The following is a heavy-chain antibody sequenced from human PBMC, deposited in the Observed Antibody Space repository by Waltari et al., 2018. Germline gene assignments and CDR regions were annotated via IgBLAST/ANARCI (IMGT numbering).Heavy chain of an antibody. CDR2: ISGSGGST. J-gene: IGHJ6*02. CDR3: AYSSGWYVGYYYYGMDV. V-gene: IGHV3-23*01. CDR1: GFTFSSYA. Sequence: EVQLLESGGGLVQPGGSLRLSCAASGFTFSSYAMSWVRQAPGRGLEWVSAISGSGGSTYYADAVKGRFTISRDNSKNTLYLQMNSLRAEDTAVYYCAYSSGWYVGYYYYGMDVWGQGTTVTVSS. D-gene: IGHD6-19*01.